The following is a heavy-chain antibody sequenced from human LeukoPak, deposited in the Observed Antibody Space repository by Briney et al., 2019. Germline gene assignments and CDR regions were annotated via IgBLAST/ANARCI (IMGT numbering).Heavy chain of an antibody. CDR3: TRHLDGIAAYDY. V-gene: IGHV3-73*01. CDR1: GFTFSGCA. CDR2: IGSKAFNYAT. Sequence: SGGSLKLSCAASGFTFSGCAVHWVRQAPGKGLEWVGRIGSKAFNYATVYAASVEGRFTISRDDSKHTAFLQMNSLKTEDTAVYYCTRHLDGIAAYDYWGQGSLVTVSS. J-gene: IGHJ4*02. D-gene: IGHD6-13*01.